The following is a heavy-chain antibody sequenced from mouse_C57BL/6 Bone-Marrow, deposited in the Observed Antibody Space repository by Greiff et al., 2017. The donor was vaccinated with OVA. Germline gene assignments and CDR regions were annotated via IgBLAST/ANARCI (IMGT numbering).Heavy chain of an antibody. V-gene: IGHV1-50*01. Sequence: QVQLQQPGAELVKPGASVKLSCKASGYTFTSYWMQWVKQRPGQGLEWIGEIDPADSDTNYNQKFKGKATLTVDTSSSTAYMQLRSLTSEDSAFYYCASAVFAYWGQGTVVTVSA. CDR2: IDPADSDT. J-gene: IGHJ3*01. CDR3: ASAVFAY. CDR1: GYTFTSYW.